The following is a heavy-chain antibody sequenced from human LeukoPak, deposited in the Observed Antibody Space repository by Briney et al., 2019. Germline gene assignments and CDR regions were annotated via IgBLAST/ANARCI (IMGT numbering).Heavy chain of an antibody. V-gene: IGHV3-21*01. J-gene: IGHJ5*02. CDR2: VSGSSSYK. D-gene: IGHD4-17*01. CDR3: ARLHLTVTASNWFDP. CDR1: GFTFSSYS. Sequence: GGSLRLSCAASGFTFSSYSMNWVRQTPGKGLEWVSSVSGSSSYKYYEDSVKGRCTISRDNAKNSLYLQMNSLRAEDTAVYYCARLHLTVTASNWFDPWGQGTLVTVSS.